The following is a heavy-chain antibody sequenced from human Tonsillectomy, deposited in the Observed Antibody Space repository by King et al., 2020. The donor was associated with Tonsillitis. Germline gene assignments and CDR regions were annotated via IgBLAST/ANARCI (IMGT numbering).Heavy chain of an antibody. Sequence: VQLVESGGGLVQPGGSLRLSCAASGLTLNSHAMTWVRQAPGKGLEWVSSIRGSGGGTYYADSVKGRFTISRDKSKNTLYLQMNSLSAEDMAVYYCAKDLPNVYYYYAMDVWGQGTTVTVSS. CDR2: IRGSGGGT. D-gene: IGHD3-10*01. CDR1: GLTLNSHA. CDR3: AKDLPNVYYYYAMDV. J-gene: IGHJ6*02. V-gene: IGHV3-23*04.